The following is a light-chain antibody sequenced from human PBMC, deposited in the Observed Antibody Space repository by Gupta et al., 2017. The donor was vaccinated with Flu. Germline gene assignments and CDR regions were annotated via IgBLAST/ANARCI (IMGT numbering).Light chain of an antibody. CDR2: DAS. Sequence: EIVLTQSPATLSLSPGDRAILSCRASQSVNIYLAWYQQKPGQPPRLRMFDASKRAAGIPDRFSGSGSGRDFTLTISTLEPEDFAVYYCQQRSGLPMYTFGQGTKLE. CDR3: QQRSGLPMYT. J-gene: IGKJ2*01. CDR1: QSVNIY. V-gene: IGKV3-11*02.